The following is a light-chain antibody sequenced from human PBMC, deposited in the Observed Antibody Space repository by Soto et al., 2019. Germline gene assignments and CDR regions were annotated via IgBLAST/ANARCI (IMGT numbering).Light chain of an antibody. V-gene: IGKV1-27*01. CDR3: QKYNSTPWT. J-gene: IGKJ1*01. CDR2: AAS. Sequence: EIQITQSQPSLSQSVRTRVTTTSRASQAFANNLAWYKQKPGKVPKLLIYAASTLQSGVPSRFSGSGSGTDFTLTISSLQPEDVATYYCQKYNSTPWTFGQGTKVEIK. CDR1: QAFANN.